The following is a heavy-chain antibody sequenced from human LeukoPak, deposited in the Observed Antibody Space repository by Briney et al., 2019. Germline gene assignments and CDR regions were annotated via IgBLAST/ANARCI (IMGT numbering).Heavy chain of an antibody. J-gene: IGHJ4*02. Sequence: GGSLRLSCAASGFTFSSYSMNWVRQAPGKGLEWVSSISSSSSYIYYADSVKGRFTISRDNVKNSLYLQMNSLRAKDTAVYYCARDGMGDILTGYFRWGQGTLVTVSS. CDR1: GFTFSSYS. CDR3: ARDGMGDILTGYFR. V-gene: IGHV3-21*01. CDR2: ISSSSSYI. D-gene: IGHD3-9*01.